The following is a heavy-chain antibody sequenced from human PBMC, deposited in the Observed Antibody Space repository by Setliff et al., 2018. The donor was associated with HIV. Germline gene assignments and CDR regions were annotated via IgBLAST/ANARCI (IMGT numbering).Heavy chain of an antibody. CDR3: ARDGYYNSWSGYGYYYYYMDV. V-gene: IGHV1-46*01. CDR2: INPSGGST. Sequence: ASVKVSCKASGYTFTSYYMHWVRQAPGQGLEWMGIINPSGGSTRYAQKFQDEVTMTRDTSMSTVYMELSSLRSEDTAVYYCARDGYYNSWSGYGYYYYYMDVWGKGTTVTVSS. J-gene: IGHJ6*03. CDR1: GYTFTSYY. D-gene: IGHD3-3*01.